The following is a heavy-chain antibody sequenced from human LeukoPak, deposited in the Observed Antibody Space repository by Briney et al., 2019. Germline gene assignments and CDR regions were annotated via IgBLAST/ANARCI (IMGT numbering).Heavy chain of an antibody. CDR2: ISSSGGHT. CDR1: GFSFSSSP. J-gene: IGHJ4*02. Sequence: GGSLRLSCSASGFSFSSSPMSWVRQAPGKGLEWVSGISSSGGHTQSPDSVKCRFTISRDNSKNTLYLQMKRLRVEDTAVYYCARRDSGINPFDFWGQGTLVTVSS. V-gene: IGHV3-23*01. CDR3: ARRDSGINPFDF. D-gene: IGHD1-14*01.